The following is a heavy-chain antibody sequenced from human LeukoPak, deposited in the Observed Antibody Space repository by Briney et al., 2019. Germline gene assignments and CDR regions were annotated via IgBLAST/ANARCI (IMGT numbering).Heavy chain of an antibody. CDR3: ARATVTTNYYYYMDV. J-gene: IGHJ6*03. D-gene: IGHD4-17*01. Sequence: SETLSLTCTVSGGSISSYYWSWIRQPAGKGLEWIGRIYTSGSTNYNPSLKSRVTMSVDTSKNQFSLQLSSVTAADTAVYYCARATVTTNYYYYMDVWGKGTTVTVSS. CDR1: GGSISSYY. V-gene: IGHV4-4*07. CDR2: IYTSGST.